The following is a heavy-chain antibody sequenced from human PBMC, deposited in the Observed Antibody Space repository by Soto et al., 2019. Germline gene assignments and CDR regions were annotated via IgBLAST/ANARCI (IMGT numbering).Heavy chain of an antibody. Sequence: SETLSLTCTVSGGSISSISYYWGWIRQPPGKGLEWIGSIKYSGHTFYNPSLKSRVTMSVDTSKNQFSLRLSSVTAAETSVYYCARVDIAVVPSTTFDYWGQGTLVTVSS. CDR2: IKYSGHT. CDR1: GGSISSISYY. D-gene: IGHD2-2*01. J-gene: IGHJ4*02. V-gene: IGHV4-39*01. CDR3: ARVDIAVVPSTTFDY.